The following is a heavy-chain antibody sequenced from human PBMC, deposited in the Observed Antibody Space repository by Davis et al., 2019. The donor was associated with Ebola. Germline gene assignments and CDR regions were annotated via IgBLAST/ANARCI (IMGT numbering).Heavy chain of an antibody. D-gene: IGHD6-19*01. CDR1: GGSISSGSYY. CDR2: IYYSGST. V-gene: IGHV4-39*01. CDR3: ARQFHSSGWLY. Sequence: PSETLSLTCTVSGGSISSGSYYWGWIRQPPGKGLEWIGSIYYSGSTYYNPSLKSRVTISVDTSKNQFSLKLSSVTAADTAVYYCARQFHSSGWLYWGQGTLVTVSS. J-gene: IGHJ4*02.